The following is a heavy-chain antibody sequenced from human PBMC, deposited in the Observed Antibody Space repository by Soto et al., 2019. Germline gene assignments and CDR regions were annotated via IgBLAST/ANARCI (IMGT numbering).Heavy chain of an antibody. Sequence: SGPTLVNPTETLTLTCTVSGFSLSNARMGVSWIRQPPGKALEWLAHIFSNDEKSYSTSLKSRLTISKGTSKSQVVLTMTNMEPVDTATYYCARYYYYDSSGYYNDYWGQGTLVTVSS. J-gene: IGHJ4*02. V-gene: IGHV2-26*01. CDR1: GFSLSNARMG. D-gene: IGHD3-22*01. CDR3: ARYYYYDSSGYYNDY. CDR2: IFSNDEK.